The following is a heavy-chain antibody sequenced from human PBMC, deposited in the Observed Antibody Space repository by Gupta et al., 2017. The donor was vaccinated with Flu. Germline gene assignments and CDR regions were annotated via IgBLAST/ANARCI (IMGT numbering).Heavy chain of an antibody. J-gene: IGHJ2*01. Sequence: EVQLVESGGGLVQPGRSLRLSCAASGFTFDDYAMHWVRQAPGKGLEWVSGISWNSGSIGYADSVKGRFTISRDNAKNSLYLQMNSLRAEDTALYYCAKGYSYGRDWYFDLWGRGTLVTVSS. D-gene: IGHD5-18*01. CDR2: ISWNSGSI. V-gene: IGHV3-9*01. CDR3: AKGYSYGRDWYFDL. CDR1: GFTFDDYA.